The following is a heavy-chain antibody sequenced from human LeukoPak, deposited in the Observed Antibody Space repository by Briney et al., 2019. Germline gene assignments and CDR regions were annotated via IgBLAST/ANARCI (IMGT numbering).Heavy chain of an antibody. J-gene: IGHJ3*02. CDR2: IYNSGST. CDR3: ARALRLWGGNSGIAFDI. Sequence: ASETLSLTCTVSGGSIRSYYWSWIRQPPGKGLEWIGYIYNSGSTNYNHSLKSRVTISEDMSNNQFSLKLSSVTAADTAVYYCARALRLWGGNSGIAFDIWGQGTMVTVSS. CDR1: GGSIRSYY. D-gene: IGHD4-23*01. V-gene: IGHV4-59*01.